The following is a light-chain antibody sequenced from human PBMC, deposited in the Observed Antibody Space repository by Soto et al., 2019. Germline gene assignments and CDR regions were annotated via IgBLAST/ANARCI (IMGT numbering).Light chain of an antibody. V-gene: IGKV1-5*01. CDR2: GAS. Sequence: TKSPFALSVKMKDTVTVTCLASQSVSGWLAWYQQKPGEAPKLLIYGASALPRGVPSRFSGSGSGTEFTLTIGSLQADDVASYYCQNYKRAPIPFGQ. CDR1: QSVSGW. J-gene: IGKJ2*01. CDR3: QNYKRAPIP.